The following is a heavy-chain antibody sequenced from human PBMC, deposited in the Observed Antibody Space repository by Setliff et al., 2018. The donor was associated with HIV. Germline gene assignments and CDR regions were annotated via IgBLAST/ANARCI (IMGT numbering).Heavy chain of an antibody. Sequence: ASVKVSCKASGYTFTNYAIHWVRQAPGQSLEWMGWINVGKGDTKYSQELQGRITLTTDTSANTAYMELSSLRSDDTAVYFCARGALLAVFDFDHWGHGTLVTVSS. D-gene: IGHD2-21*01. V-gene: IGHV1-3*01. CDR1: GYTFTNYA. CDR2: INVGKGDT. J-gene: IGHJ4*01. CDR3: ARGALLAVFDFDH.